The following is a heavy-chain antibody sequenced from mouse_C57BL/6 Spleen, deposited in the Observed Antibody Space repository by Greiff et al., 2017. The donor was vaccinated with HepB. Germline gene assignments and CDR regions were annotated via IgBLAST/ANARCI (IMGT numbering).Heavy chain of an antibody. CDR3: ARGEETGPYYFDY. D-gene: IGHD4-1*01. V-gene: IGHV1-82*01. Sequence: QVQLQQSGPELVKPGASVKISCKASGYAFSSSWMNWVKQRPGKGLEWIGRIYPGDGDTNYNGKFKGKATLTADKSSSTAYMQLSSLTSEDSAVYFCARGEETGPYYFDYWGQGTTLTVSS. CDR2: IYPGDGDT. J-gene: IGHJ2*01. CDR1: GYAFSSSW.